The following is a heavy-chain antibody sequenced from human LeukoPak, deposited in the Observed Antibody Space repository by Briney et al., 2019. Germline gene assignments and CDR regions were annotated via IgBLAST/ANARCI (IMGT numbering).Heavy chain of an antibody. D-gene: IGHD1-1*01. Sequence: ASVKVSCKASGGTFSSYAISWVRQAPGQGLEWMGRIIPILGIANYAQKFQGRVTITADKSTSTAYMELSSLRSEDTAVYYCARGRRPARRYYYYGMDVWGQGTTVTVSS. J-gene: IGHJ6*02. V-gene: IGHV1-69*04. CDR2: IIPILGIA. CDR3: ARGRRPARRYYYYGMDV. CDR1: GGTFSSYA.